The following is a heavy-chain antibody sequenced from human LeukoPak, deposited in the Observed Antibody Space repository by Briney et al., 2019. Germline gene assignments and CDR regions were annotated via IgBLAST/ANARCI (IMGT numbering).Heavy chain of an antibody. CDR3: ARQRVAAPGPNWFDP. J-gene: IGHJ5*02. CDR2: ISAYNGNT. Sequence: RASVKVSCKASGYTFTSYYMHWVRQAPGQGLEWMGWISAYNGNTNYAQKLQGRVTMTTDTSTSTAYMELRSLRSDDTAVYYCARQRVAAPGPNWFDPWGQGTLVTVSS. CDR1: GYTFTSYY. D-gene: IGHD6-13*01. V-gene: IGHV1-18*04.